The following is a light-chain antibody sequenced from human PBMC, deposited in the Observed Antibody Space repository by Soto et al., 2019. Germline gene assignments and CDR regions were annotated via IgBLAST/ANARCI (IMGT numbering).Light chain of an antibody. V-gene: IGKV1-5*01. CDR1: QSISSW. J-gene: IGKJ1*01. Sequence: DIQMTQSPPTLSASVGDRVTITCRASQSISSWLAWFQQKPGKAPKLLIYDASNLQSGVPSRFSGSGSGTEFTLTISSLQPDDFATYHCQQYNSYSVTFGQGTKVEIK. CDR2: DAS. CDR3: QQYNSYSVT.